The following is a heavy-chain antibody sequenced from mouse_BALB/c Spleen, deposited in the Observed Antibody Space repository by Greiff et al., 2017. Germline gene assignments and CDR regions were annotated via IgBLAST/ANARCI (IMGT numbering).Heavy chain of an antibody. J-gene: IGHJ4*01. Sequence: EVQVVESGGGLVQPGGSLRLSCATSGFTFTDYYMSWVRQPPGKALEWLGFIRNKANGYTTEYSASVKGRFTISRDNSQSILYLQMNTLRAEDSATYYCARDQTGYYAMDYWGQGTSVTVSS. CDR1: GFTFTDYY. D-gene: IGHD4-1*01. CDR3: ARDQTGYYAMDY. V-gene: IGHV7-3*02. CDR2: IRNKANGYTT.